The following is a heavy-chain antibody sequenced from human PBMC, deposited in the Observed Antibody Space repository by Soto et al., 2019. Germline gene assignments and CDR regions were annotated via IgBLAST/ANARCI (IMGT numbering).Heavy chain of an antibody. V-gene: IGHV3-21*01. CDR2: ISSSSSYI. Sequence: PGGSLRLSCAASGFTFSSYSMNWVRQAPGKGLEWVSSISSSSSYIYYADSVKGRFTISRDNAKNSLYLQMNSLRAEDTAVYYCASTLASYSSSWYSRDYGMDVWGQGTTVTVSS. J-gene: IGHJ6*02. CDR3: ASTLASYSSSWYSRDYGMDV. D-gene: IGHD6-13*01. CDR1: GFTFSSYS.